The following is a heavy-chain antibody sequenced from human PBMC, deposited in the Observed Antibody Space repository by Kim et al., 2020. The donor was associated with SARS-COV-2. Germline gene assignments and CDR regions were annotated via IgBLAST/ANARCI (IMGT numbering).Heavy chain of an antibody. CDR2: INPNSGGT. D-gene: IGHD1-26*01. V-gene: IGHV1-2*02. CDR1: GYTFTGYY. Sequence: ASVKVSCKASGYTFTGYYMHWVRQAPGQGLEWMGWINPNSGGTNYAQKFQGRVTMTRDTSISTAYMELSRLRSDDTAVYYCARDRIVGAQPPPYYYYYGMDVWGQGTTVTVSS. CDR3: ARDRIVGAQPPPYYYYYGMDV. J-gene: IGHJ6*02.